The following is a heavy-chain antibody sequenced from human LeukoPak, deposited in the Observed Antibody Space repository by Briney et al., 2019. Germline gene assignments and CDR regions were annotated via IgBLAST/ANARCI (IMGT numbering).Heavy chain of an antibody. CDR3: ARVSGYDWESFYDY. J-gene: IGHJ4*02. CDR1: GGSISSYY. Sequence: SSETLSLTCTVSGGSISSYYWSWIRQPPGKGLEWIGYIYYSGSTSYNPSLKSRVTISVDTSKNQFSLKLSSVTAADTAVYYCARVSGYDWESFYDYWGQGTLVTVSS. CDR2: IYYSGST. D-gene: IGHD5-12*01. V-gene: IGHV4-59*01.